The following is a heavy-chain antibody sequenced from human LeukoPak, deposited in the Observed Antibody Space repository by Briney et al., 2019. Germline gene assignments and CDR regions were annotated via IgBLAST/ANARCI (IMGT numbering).Heavy chain of an antibody. CDR1: GFTFSSYA. Sequence: GGSLRLSCAASGFTFSSYAMHWVRQAPGKGLEWVAVISYDGSNKYYADSVKGRFTISRDNSKNTLYLQMNSLRAEDTAVYYCAKGGVGATLGYFDLWGRGTLVTVSS. D-gene: IGHD1-26*01. V-gene: IGHV3-30-3*01. CDR3: AKGGVGATLGYFDL. CDR2: ISYDGSNK. J-gene: IGHJ2*01.